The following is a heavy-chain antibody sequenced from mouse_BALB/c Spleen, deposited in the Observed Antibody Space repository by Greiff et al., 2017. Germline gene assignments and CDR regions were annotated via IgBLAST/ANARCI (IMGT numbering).Heavy chain of an antibody. D-gene: IGHD2-1*01. J-gene: IGHJ4*01. CDR1: GFSLTSYG. CDR2: IWAGGST. V-gene: IGHV2-9*02. Sequence: VQLVESGPGLVAPSQSLSITCTVSGFSLTSYGVHWVRQPPGKGLEWLGVIWAGGSTNYNSALMSRLSISKDNSKSQVFLKMNSLQTDDTAMYYCARDGNGVDYYAMDYWGQGTSVTVSS. CDR3: ARDGNGVDYYAMDY.